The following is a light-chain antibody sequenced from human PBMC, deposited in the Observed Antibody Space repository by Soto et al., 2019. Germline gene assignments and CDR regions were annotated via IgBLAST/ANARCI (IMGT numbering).Light chain of an antibody. CDR3: QQRSNWLWT. CDR2: DAS. CDR1: QSVSSN. J-gene: IGKJ1*01. V-gene: IGKV3-11*01. Sequence: EIVMTQSPATLSVSPGERATLSCRASQSVSSNLAWYQQKPGQAPRLLIYDASNRATGIPARFSGSGSGTDFTLTISSLEPEDFAVYYCQQRSNWLWTFGQGTKVDNK.